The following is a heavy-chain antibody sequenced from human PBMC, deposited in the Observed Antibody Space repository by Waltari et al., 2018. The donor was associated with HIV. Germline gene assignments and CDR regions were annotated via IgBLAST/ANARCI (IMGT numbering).Heavy chain of an antibody. Sequence: QVQLQQWGAGLLKPSETLSLTCAVYGGSFSGYYWSWIRQPPGKGLEWIGEINHSGSTNYNPSLKSRVTISVDTSKNQFSLKLSSVTAADTAVYYCARGGGDVDTAMVVFFYWGQGTLVTVSS. V-gene: IGHV4-34*01. D-gene: IGHD5-18*01. CDR1: GGSFSGYY. J-gene: IGHJ4*02. CDR3: ARGGGDVDTAMVVFFY. CDR2: INHSGST.